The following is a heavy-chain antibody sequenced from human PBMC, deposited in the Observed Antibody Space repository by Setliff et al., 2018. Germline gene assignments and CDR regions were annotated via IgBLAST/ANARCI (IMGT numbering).Heavy chain of an antibody. D-gene: IGHD2-15*01. CDR3: ARDLRYCSGGTCYSAFDF. Sequence: PSETLSLTCSVYGESFSNNYWSWIRQPPGKGLEWIGESNHSGGTSYNPSLKSRLTMSVDTSKNQFSLRLSSVTAADTAVYYCARDLRYCSGGTCYSAFDFWGQGTLVIVSS. V-gene: IGHV4-34*01. CDR1: GESFSNNY. J-gene: IGHJ4*02. CDR2: SNHSGGT.